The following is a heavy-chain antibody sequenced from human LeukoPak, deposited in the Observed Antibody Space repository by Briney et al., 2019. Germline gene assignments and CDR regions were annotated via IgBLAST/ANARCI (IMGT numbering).Heavy chain of an antibody. CDR3: AKGPTYSIAAPLD. CDR1: GFTVSSSY. CDR2: IYSSGSA. V-gene: IGHV3-66*01. D-gene: IGHD6-13*01. J-gene: IGHJ4*02. Sequence: PGGSLKLSCAASGFTVSSSYINWVRQAPGRGLEWVSVIYSSGSALYADSVKGRFIMSRDNSKNTLFLQMNSLRADDTAVYYCAKGPTYSIAAPLDWGQGTLVTVSS.